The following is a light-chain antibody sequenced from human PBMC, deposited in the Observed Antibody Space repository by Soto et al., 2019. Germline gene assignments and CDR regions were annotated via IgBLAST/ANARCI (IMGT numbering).Light chain of an antibody. Sequence: DIVMTQASATLSLYPLAIPNLSCSASQSVSRNYLVWYQQKPGQAPRLLIYGASGRATGIPDRFSGSGSGTEFTLTISSLQSEDFAVYYCQQYNNWPPITFGQGTQREIK. CDR3: QQYNNWPPIT. V-gene: IGKV3D-15*01. CDR2: GAS. CDR1: QSVSRN. J-gene: IGKJ5*01.